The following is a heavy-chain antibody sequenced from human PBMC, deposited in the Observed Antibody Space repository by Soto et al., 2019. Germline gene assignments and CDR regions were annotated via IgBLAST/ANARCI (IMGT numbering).Heavy chain of an antibody. CDR1: GGSIGSGDDY. CDR3: ATAPGPYYHGMDV. Sequence: SETLSLTCNVSGGSIGSGDDYWSWIRQPPGKGLEWIGYFYYRGSTYTNPSLKSRVTMSVDTSKNQFSLKMSSVTAADTAVYYCATAPGPYYHGMDVWGQGTTVTVSS. CDR2: FYYRGST. V-gene: IGHV4-30-4*01. D-gene: IGHD3-10*01. J-gene: IGHJ6*02.